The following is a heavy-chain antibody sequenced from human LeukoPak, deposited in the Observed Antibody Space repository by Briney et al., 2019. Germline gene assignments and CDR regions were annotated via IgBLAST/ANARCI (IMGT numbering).Heavy chain of an antibody. Sequence: PGGSLRLSCAASGFTFSNAWMSWVRQAPGKGLEWVGRIKSKTDGGTTDYAAPVKGRFTISRDDSKNTLYLQMNSLKTEDTAVYYCTTGPAVAGTDPDYWGQGTLVTVSS. D-gene: IGHD6-19*01. J-gene: IGHJ4*02. CDR2: IKSKTDGGTT. V-gene: IGHV3-15*01. CDR1: GFTFSNAW. CDR3: TTGPAVAGTDPDY.